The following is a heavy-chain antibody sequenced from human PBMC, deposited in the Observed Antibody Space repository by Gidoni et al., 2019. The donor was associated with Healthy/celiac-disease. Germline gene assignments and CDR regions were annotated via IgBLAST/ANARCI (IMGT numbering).Heavy chain of an antibody. CDR2: ISYDGSNK. Sequence: QVQLVESGGGVVQPGRSLRLSCAASGFTFSSYAMHWVRQAPGKGLEWVAVISYDGSNKYYADSVKGRFTISRDNSKNTLYLQMNSLRAEDTAVYYCARDNSSGYYLKTRRNYFDYWGQGTLVTVSS. J-gene: IGHJ4*02. CDR1: GFTFSSYA. D-gene: IGHD3-22*01. CDR3: ARDNSSGYYLKTRRNYFDY. V-gene: IGHV3-30*04.